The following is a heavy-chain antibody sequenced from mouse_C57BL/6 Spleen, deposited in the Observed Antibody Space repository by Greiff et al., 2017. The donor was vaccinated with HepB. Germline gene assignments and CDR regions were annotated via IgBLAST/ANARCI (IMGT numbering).Heavy chain of an antibody. V-gene: IGHV1-85*01. CDR3: AREGSSPDY. CDR2: IYPRDGST. Sequence: QVHVKQSGPELVKPGASVKLSCKASGYTFKSYDINWVKQRPGQGLEWIGWIYPRDGSTKYNEKFKGKATLTVDTSSSTAYRELHSLTSEDSAVYFCAREGSSPDYWGQGTALTVSS. D-gene: IGHD1-1*01. J-gene: IGHJ2*01. CDR1: GYTFKSYD.